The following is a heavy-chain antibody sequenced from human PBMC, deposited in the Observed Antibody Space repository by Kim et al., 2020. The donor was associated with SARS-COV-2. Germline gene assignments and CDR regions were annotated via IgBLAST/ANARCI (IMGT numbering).Heavy chain of an antibody. Sequence: ASVKVSCKASGYTFTSYAMHWVRQAPGQRLEWMGWINAGNGNTKYSQKFQGRVTITRDTSASTAYMELSSLRSEDTAVYYCARDRTYYYGSGGTGDDYWGQGTLVTVSS. CDR3: ARDRTYYYGSGGTGDDY. CDR1: GYTFTSYA. CDR2: INAGNGNT. D-gene: IGHD3-10*01. J-gene: IGHJ4*02. V-gene: IGHV1-3*01.